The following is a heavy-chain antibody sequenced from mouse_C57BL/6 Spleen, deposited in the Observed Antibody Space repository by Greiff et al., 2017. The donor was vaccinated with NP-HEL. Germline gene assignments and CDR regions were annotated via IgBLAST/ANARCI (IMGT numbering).Heavy chain of an antibody. V-gene: IGHV14-3*01. CDR3: ADTTVPSWYYFDY. CDR1: GFNIKNTY. Sequence: VQLQQSVAELVRPGASVKLSCTASGFNIKNTYMHWVKQRPEQGLEWLGRLDPANGNTKYAPKFQGKATITADTSSNTAYLQLSSLTSEDTAIYYCADTTVPSWYYFDYWGQGTTLTVSS. D-gene: IGHD1-1*01. J-gene: IGHJ2*01. CDR2: LDPANGNT.